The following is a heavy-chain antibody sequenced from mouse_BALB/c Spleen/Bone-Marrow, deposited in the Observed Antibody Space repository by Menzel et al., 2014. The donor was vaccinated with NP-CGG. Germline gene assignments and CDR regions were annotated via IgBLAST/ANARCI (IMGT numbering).Heavy chain of an antibody. CDR3: ARDINDGYYWYFDV. Sequence: EVKVVESGGGLVQPGGSLRFSCATSGVTFXDYYMSWVRQPPGKALEWLGFIRNKANGHTTEYSASVKGRFTISRDNSQSILYLQMNTLRAEDSATYYCARDINDGYYWYFDVWGAGTTVTVSS. CDR2: IRNKANGHTT. J-gene: IGHJ1*01. D-gene: IGHD2-3*01. CDR1: GVTFXDYY. V-gene: IGHV7-3*02.